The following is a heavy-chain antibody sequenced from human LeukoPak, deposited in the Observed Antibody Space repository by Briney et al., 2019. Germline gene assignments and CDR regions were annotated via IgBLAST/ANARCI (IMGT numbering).Heavy chain of an antibody. J-gene: IGHJ4*02. V-gene: IGHV3-23*03. CDR2: IYGGGST. D-gene: IGHD1-26*01. CDR1: GFTFGSYA. CDR3: ARAGSWSSRPYFDY. Sequence: GGSLRLSCAAAGFTFGSYAMNWVRQAPGKGLEWVSLIYGGGSTYSADSVKGRFTISRDNSKNMVYLQTSSLRAEDTAVYYCARAGSWSSRPYFDYWGQGILVSVSS.